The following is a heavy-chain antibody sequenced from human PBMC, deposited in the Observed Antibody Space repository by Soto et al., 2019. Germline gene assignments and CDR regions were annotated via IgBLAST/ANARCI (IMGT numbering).Heavy chain of an antibody. CDR3: ARVVVVTARRAFDI. CDR1: GGSVSSGSYY. V-gene: IGHV4-61*01. J-gene: IGHJ3*02. Sequence: QVQLQESGPGLVKPSETLSLTCTVSGGSVSSGSYYWSWIRQPPGKGLEWIGYIYYSGRTNYNPSLKSRVTISEDTSKNQFSLKLSSVTAADTAVYYCARVVVVTARRAFDIWGQGTMVTVSS. D-gene: IGHD2-21*02. CDR2: IYYSGRT.